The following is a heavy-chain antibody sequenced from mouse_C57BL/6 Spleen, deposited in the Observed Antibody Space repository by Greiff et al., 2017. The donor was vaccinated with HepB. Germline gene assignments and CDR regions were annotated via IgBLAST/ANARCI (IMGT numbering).Heavy chain of an antibody. V-gene: IGHV1-54*01. D-gene: IGHD1-1*02. CDR2: INPGSGGT. Sequence: VQLQQSGAELVRPGTSVKVSCKASGYAFTNYLIEWVKQRPGQGLEWIGVINPGSGGTNYNEKFKGKATLTADKSSSTAYMQLSSLTSEDSAVYFCANNYRAWFAYWGQRTLVTVSA. CDR3: ANNYRAWFAY. J-gene: IGHJ3*01. CDR1: GYAFTNYL.